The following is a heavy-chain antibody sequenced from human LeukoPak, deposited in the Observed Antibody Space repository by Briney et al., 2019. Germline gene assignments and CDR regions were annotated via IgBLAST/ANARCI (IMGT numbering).Heavy chain of an antibody. CDR3: ASAPCASLEWLSVFDY. D-gene: IGHD3-3*01. CDR2: ISAYNGNT. Sequence: ASVKVSCKASVYTFTCKGFSWVRQAPGQGLEWMGWISAYNGNTNYAQKLQGRVTMTTDTSPSTAYMELRSLRSDDTAVYYCASAPCASLEWLSVFDYWGQGTLVTVSS. V-gene: IGHV1-18*01. J-gene: IGHJ4*02. CDR1: VYTFTCKG.